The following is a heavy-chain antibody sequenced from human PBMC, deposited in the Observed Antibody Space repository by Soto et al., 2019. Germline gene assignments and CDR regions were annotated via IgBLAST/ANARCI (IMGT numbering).Heavy chain of an antibody. CDR1: GGSIRSGDYY. V-gene: IGHV4-30-4*01. Sequence: SVTLPLTCTVSGGSIRSGDYYWSWIRQPPGKGLEWIGYIYYSGSTYYNPSLKSRVTISVDTSKNQFSLKLSSVTAADTAVYYCARVQGITGTFDYWGQGTLVTVSS. CDR2: IYYSGST. J-gene: IGHJ4*02. CDR3: ARVQGITGTFDY. D-gene: IGHD1-7*01.